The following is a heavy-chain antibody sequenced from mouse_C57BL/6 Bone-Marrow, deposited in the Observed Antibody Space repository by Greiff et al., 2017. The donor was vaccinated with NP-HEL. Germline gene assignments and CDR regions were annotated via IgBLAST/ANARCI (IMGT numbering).Heavy chain of an antibody. CDR2: IYPRSGNT. CDR3: ARNSNYVWFAY. V-gene: IGHV1-81*01. D-gene: IGHD2-5*01. CDR1: GYTFTSYG. J-gene: IGHJ3*01. Sequence: QVQLQQSGAELARPGASVKLSCKASGYTFTSYGISWVKQRTGQGLEWIGEIYPRSGNTYYNEKFKGKATLTADKSSSTAYMELRILTSEDSAVYFCARNSNYVWFAYWGQGTLVTVSA.